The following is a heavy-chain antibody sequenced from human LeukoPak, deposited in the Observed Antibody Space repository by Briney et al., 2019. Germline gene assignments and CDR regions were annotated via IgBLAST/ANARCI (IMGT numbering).Heavy chain of an antibody. CDR1: GYTFTGYY. CDR3: ARLARTTTVTTIDY. CDR2: INPNSGGT. V-gene: IGHV1-2*02. J-gene: IGHJ4*02. Sequence: ASVKVSCKASGYTFTGYYMHWVRQAPGQGLEWMGWINPNSGGTNYAQKFQGRVTMTRDTSISTAYMELSRLRSDDTAVYYCARLARTTTVTTIDYWGQGTLVTVSS. D-gene: IGHD4-17*01.